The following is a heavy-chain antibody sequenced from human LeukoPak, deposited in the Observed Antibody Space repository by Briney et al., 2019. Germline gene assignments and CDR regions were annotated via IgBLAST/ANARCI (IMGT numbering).Heavy chain of an antibody. CDR3: ARDLHIYYDSSGHGAFDI. Sequence: VASVKVSCKASGGTFSSYAISWVRQAPGQGLEWMGGIIPIFGTANYAQKLQGRVTMTTDTSTSTAYMELRSLRSDDTAVYYCARDLHIYYDSSGHGAFDIWGQGTMVTVSS. D-gene: IGHD3-22*01. V-gene: IGHV1-69*05. CDR1: GGTFSSYA. CDR2: IIPIFGTA. J-gene: IGHJ3*02.